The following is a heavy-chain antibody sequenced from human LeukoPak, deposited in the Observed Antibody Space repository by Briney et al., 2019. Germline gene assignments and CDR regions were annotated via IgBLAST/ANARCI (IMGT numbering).Heavy chain of an antibody. CDR3: ARQNFEY. V-gene: IGHV3-7*04. CDR1: CITFSHYW. CDR2: IKPDGSGK. Sequence: PGGSLRLSCAASCITFSHYWMNWVRQAPGRGLEWVANIKPDGSGKYYVDSVKGRFTISRDNAKNSLYLQMNSLRAEDTAVYYCARQNFEYWAQGTLVTVSS. J-gene: IGHJ4*02.